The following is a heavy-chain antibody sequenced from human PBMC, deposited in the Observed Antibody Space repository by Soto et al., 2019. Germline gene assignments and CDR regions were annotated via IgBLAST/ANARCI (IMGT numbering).Heavy chain of an antibody. CDR3: ASLYCTNGVCYPQFDY. Sequence: SETLSLTCTVSGGSISSYYWSWIRQPPGKGLEWIGYIYYSGSTNYNPSLKSRVTISVDTSKNQFSLKLSSVTAADTAVYYCASLYCTNGVCYPQFDYWGQGTLVTVSS. CDR1: GGSISSYY. D-gene: IGHD2-8*01. J-gene: IGHJ4*02. CDR2: IYYSGST. V-gene: IGHV4-59*08.